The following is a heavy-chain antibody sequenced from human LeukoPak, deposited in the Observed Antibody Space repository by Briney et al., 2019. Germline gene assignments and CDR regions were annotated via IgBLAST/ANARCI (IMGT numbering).Heavy chain of an antibody. CDR2: INPNSGGT. Sequence: ASVKVSCKASGYTFTGYYMHWVRQAPGQGLEWMGWINPNSGGTNYAQKFQGRVTMTRDTSISTAYMELSRLRSDDTAVYYCARCVDSGSYYWNYYYYMDVWGKGTTVTVSS. CDR3: ARCVDSGSYYWNYYYYMDV. D-gene: IGHD1-26*01. CDR1: GYTFTGYY. J-gene: IGHJ6*03. V-gene: IGHV1-2*02.